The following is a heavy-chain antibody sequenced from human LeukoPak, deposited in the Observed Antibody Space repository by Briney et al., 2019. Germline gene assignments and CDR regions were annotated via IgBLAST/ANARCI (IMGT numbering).Heavy chain of an antibody. CDR2: IYYSGST. CDR3: ASGGYSGYDTPPFDY. D-gene: IGHD5-12*01. V-gene: IGHV4-59*01. CDR1: GGSISSYY. Sequence: PSGTLSLTCTVSGGSISSYYWSWIRQPPGKGLEWIGYIYYSGSTNYNPSLKSRVTISVDTSKNQFSLKLSSVTAADTAVYYCASGGYSGYDTPPFDYWGQGTLVTVSS. J-gene: IGHJ4*02.